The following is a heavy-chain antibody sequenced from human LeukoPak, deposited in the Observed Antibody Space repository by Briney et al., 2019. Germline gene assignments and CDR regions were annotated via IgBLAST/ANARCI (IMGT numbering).Heavy chain of an antibody. CDR1: GFTFSSYA. J-gene: IGHJ4*02. CDR3: AKVKEEGTSLYY. V-gene: IGHV3-23*01. CDR2: ISGSGGST. Sequence: GGSLRLSCAASGFTFSSYAMSWVRQAPGKGLEWVSAISGSGGSTYYADSVKGRFTISRYNSKNTLYLQMNSLRAEDTAVYYCAKVKEEGTSLYYWGQGTLVTVSS. D-gene: IGHD3-10*01.